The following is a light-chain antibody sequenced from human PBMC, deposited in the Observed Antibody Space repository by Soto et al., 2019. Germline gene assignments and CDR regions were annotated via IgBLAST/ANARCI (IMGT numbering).Light chain of an antibody. CDR2: AAS. V-gene: IGKV1-9*01. J-gene: IGKJ2*01. Sequence: DIQLPQSPSFLSASVGDRVTITCRASQGISSFLAWYQQKPVKAPKLRIYAASTLQSGVPSRFSGSGSGTEFTLTISSLQPEDFATYYCQQLNSYPRYTFGQGTKLEIK. CDR3: QQLNSYPRYT. CDR1: QGISSF.